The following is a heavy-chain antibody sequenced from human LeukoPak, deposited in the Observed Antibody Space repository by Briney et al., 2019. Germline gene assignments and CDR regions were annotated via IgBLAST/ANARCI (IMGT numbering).Heavy chain of an antibody. Sequence: SETLSLTCTVSGGSISSSSYYWGWIRQPPGKGLEWIGSIYYSGSTYYNPSRKSRVTVSVDTSKNQFSLKLSSVTAADTAVYYCAQYYYDSSGFNWFDPWGQGTLVTVSS. J-gene: IGHJ5*02. D-gene: IGHD3-22*01. V-gene: IGHV4-39*01. CDR3: AQYYYDSSGFNWFDP. CDR2: IYYSGST. CDR1: GGSISSSSYY.